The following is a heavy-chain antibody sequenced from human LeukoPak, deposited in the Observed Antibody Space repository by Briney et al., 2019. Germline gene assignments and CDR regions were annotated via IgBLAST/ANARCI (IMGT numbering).Heavy chain of an antibody. CDR2: IYSGGST. D-gene: IGHD3-10*01. CDR1: SGSFNDYC. Sequence: SETLSLTCAVYSGSFNDYCWSWIRQPPGRGLQWIGEIYSGGSTNYNPSLKSRVTISVDTSKNQFSLKLSSVTAADTAVYYCARGRRRGEYYWGQGTLVTVSS. CDR3: ARGRRRGEYY. J-gene: IGHJ4*02. V-gene: IGHV4-34*01.